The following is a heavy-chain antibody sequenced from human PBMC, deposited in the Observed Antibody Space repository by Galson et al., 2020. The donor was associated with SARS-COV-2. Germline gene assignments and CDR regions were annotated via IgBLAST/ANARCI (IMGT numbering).Heavy chain of an antibody. D-gene: IGHD2-21*02. Sequence: GGSLRLSCAASGFTFTNYAIHWVRQAPGKGLEWVAVISHDGRIEVYADSVKGRFTISRDNSENMLFLQMDSLRADDTAVYYCERDVSGGDSDNWGQGTMVTVSS. V-gene: IGHV3-30*04. J-gene: IGHJ3*02. CDR3: ERDVSGGDSDN. CDR2: ISHDGRIE. CDR1: GFTFTNYA.